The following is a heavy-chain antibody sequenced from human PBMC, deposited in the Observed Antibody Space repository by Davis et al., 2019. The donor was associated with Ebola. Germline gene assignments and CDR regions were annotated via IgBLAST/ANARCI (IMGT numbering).Heavy chain of an antibody. J-gene: IGHJ6*02. CDR3: ARGNYGDYIVLYYYNMDV. Sequence: MPSETLSLTCTVSGGSISNFFWSWIRQPPGKGLEWIGNIHYLGNTNYNPSLKSRVTMSVDTSKNQFSLKLSSVTAADPAVYYCARGNYGDYIVLYYYNMDVWGQGTTVTVSS. D-gene: IGHD4-17*01. V-gene: IGHV4-59*01. CDR1: GGSISNFF. CDR2: IHYLGNT.